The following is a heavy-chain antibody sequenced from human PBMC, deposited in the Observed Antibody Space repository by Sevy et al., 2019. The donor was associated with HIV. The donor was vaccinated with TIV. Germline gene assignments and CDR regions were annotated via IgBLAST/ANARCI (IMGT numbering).Heavy chain of an antibody. Sequence: ASVKVSCKASGGTFSSYAISWVRQAPGQGLEWMGGIIPILGIANYAQKFQGRVTITADKSTSTAYMELSSLRSEDTAVYYCARATPRYVIAVAGTFDYWGQGTLVTVSS. CDR3: ARATPRYVIAVAGTFDY. V-gene: IGHV1-69*10. CDR2: IIPILGIA. D-gene: IGHD6-19*01. J-gene: IGHJ4*02. CDR1: GGTFSSYA.